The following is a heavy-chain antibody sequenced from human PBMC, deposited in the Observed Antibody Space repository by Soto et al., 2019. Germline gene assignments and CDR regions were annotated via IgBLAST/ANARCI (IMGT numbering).Heavy chain of an antibody. CDR1: GGSISSGIYH. J-gene: IGHJ4*02. V-gene: IGHV4-31*02. D-gene: IGHD1-26*01. CDR3: ARVEGSSYYFRHDC. CDR2: IYYSGSS. Sequence: LGLPCTVSGGSISSGIYHWSWIRQHPGKGLEWIGNIYYSGSSYYNPSLKSRATISIDTSKDQFSLRLGSVTAADTAVYYCARVEGSSYYFRHDCWGRGTLVTVSS.